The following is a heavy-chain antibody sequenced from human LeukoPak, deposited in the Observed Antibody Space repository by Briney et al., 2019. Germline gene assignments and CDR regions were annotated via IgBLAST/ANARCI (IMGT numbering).Heavy chain of an antibody. CDR3: ARARSLGIHYYFDY. V-gene: IGHV1-2*02. J-gene: IGHJ4*02. Sequence: ASVKVSCKASGYTFTGYYMHWVRQAPGQGLEWMGWINPNSGGTNYAQKFQGRVNMTRDTSISTAYMELSRLRSDDTAVYYCARARSLGIHYYFDYWGQGTLVTVSS. CDR2: INPNSGGT. CDR1: GYTFTGYY. D-gene: IGHD1-26*01.